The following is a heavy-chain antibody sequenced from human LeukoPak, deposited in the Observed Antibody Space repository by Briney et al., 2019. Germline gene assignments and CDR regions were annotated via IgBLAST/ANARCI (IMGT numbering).Heavy chain of an antibody. CDR1: GGSISSYY. CDR3: ARDQGGYDYYDY. D-gene: IGHD2-15*01. CDR2: IYYSGST. J-gene: IGHJ4*02. V-gene: IGHV4-59*01. Sequence: PSETLSLTCTVSGGSISSYYWSWIRQPPGKGLEWIGYIYYSGSTNYNPSLKSRVTISVDTSKNQFSLKLSSVTAADTAVYYCARDQGGYDYYDYWGQGTLVTVSS.